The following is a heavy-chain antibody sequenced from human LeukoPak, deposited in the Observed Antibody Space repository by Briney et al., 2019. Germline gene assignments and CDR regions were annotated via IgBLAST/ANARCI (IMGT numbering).Heavy chain of an antibody. V-gene: IGHV4-39*01. CDR3: ARQYIVVVPAAYFDY. CDR2: IYYSGST. Sequence: PSETLSLTCTVSGGSISSSSYYWGWIRQPPGKELEWIGSIYYSGSTYYNPSLKSRVTISVDTSKNQFSLKLSSVTAADTAVYYCARQYIVVVPAAYFDYWGQGTLVTVSS. CDR1: GGSISSSSYY. J-gene: IGHJ4*02. D-gene: IGHD2-2*01.